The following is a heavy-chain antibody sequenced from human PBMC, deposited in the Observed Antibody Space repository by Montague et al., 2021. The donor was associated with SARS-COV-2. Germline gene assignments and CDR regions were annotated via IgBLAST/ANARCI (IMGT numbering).Heavy chain of an antibody. Sequence: SETLSLTCTVSGGSISSSSYYWGWIRQPPGKGLEWIGSVYYSGSTYYNPSLKSRVTISVDTSKNQFSLKLSSVTAADTAVYYCARDGSLRFEMLLVPRHAYYGIDVWGQGTTVTVSS. J-gene: IGHJ6*02. CDR2: VYYSGST. CDR3: ARDGSLRFEMLLVPRHAYYGIDV. CDR1: GGSISSSSYY. V-gene: IGHV4-39*07. D-gene: IGHD5-24*01.